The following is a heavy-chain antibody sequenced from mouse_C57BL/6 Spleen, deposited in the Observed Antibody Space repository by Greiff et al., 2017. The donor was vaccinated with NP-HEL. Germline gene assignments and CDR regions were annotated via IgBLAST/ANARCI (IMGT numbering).Heavy chain of an antibody. Sequence: VQLQQSGAELVKPGASVKLSCKASGYTFTSYWMQWVKQRPGQGLEWIGEIDPSDSYTNYNQKFKGKATLTVDTYSSTAYMQRSSLTSEDSAVYYCARETYSNYEAWFAYWGQGTLVTVSA. D-gene: IGHD2-5*01. CDR1: GYTFTSYW. CDR2: IDPSDSYT. CDR3: ARETYSNYEAWFAY. V-gene: IGHV1-50*01. J-gene: IGHJ3*01.